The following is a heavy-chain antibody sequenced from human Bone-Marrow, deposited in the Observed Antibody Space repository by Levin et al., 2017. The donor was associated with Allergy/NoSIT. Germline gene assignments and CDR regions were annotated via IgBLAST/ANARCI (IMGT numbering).Heavy chain of an antibody. V-gene: IGHV4-34*01. CDR1: GGSFSGYY. CDR2: INHSGST. D-gene: IGHD1-1*01. J-gene: IGHJ5*02. Sequence: SETLSLTCAVYGGSFSGYYWSWIRQPPGKGLEWIGEINHSGSTNYNPSLKSRVTISVDTSKNQFSLKLSSVTAADTAVYYCARASQLERRRTRFDPWGQGTLVTVSS. CDR3: ARASQLERRRTRFDP.